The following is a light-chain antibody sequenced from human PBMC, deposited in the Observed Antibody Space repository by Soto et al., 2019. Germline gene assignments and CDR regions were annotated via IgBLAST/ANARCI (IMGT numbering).Light chain of an antibody. J-gene: IGLJ2*01. CDR1: SRGYNF. CDR3: CSYANTTTVV. V-gene: IGLV2-23*01. CDR2: EDS. Sequence: QSALTKPASVSGAPGQLITISCTGTSRGYNFVSWYQQHPGKAPKLLIYEDSKRPSGVSNRFSGSKSGNTASLTISGLQAGDEADYHCCSYANTTTVVFGGGTKVTVL.